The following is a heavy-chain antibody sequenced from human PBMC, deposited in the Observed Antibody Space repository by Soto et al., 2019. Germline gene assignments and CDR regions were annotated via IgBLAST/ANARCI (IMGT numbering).Heavy chain of an antibody. Sequence: GGSLRLSCAVSGFTFSTYAMNWVRQAPGKGLEWVSAISGSGGNTYYADSVKGRFTISRDNSKNTLYLQMNSLRAEDTAVYYCAKEGSHSYFDCWGQGTLVTVSS. CDR1: GFTFSTYA. D-gene: IGHD3-10*01. CDR3: AKEGSHSYFDC. CDR2: ISGSGGNT. J-gene: IGHJ4*02. V-gene: IGHV3-23*01.